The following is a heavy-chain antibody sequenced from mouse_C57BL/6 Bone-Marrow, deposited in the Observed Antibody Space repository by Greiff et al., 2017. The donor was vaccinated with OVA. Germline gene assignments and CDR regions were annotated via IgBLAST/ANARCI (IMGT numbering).Heavy chain of an antibody. D-gene: IGHD2-2*01. CDR1: GYAFTGYW. J-gene: IGHJ3*01. CDR2: IDPENGDT. Sequence: VQLQQSGAELMKPGASVKLSCKATGYAFTGYWIEWVKQRPGHGLEWIGWIDPENGDTEYASKFQGKATITADTSSNTAYLQLSSLTSEDTAVYYCTTEGYDGFAYWGQGTLVTVSA. V-gene: IGHV14-4*01. CDR3: TTEGYDGFAY.